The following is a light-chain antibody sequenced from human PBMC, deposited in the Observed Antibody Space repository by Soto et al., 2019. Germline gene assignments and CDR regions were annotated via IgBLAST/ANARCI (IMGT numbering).Light chain of an antibody. Sequence: EVMMTQFPDTVSVTPGERATLSRRASQSVSSYLAWYQQKPGQAPRLLIYDASNRATGIPARFSGSGSGTDFTLTISSLEPEDFAVYYCQQRSNWPITFGQGTRLEIK. CDR1: QSVSSY. CDR3: QQRSNWPIT. V-gene: IGKV3-11*01. CDR2: DAS. J-gene: IGKJ5*01.